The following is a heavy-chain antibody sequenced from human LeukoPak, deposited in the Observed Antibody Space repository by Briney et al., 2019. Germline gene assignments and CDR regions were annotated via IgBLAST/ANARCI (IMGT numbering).Heavy chain of an antibody. D-gene: IGHD3-22*01. CDR2: IYTSGST. CDR1: GGSISSYY. J-gene: IGHJ5*02. CDR3: ARSTFMGAAIAMIVYHWFDP. Sequence: SETLSLTCTVSGGSISSYYWSWIRQPAGKGLEWIGRIYTSGSTNYNPSLKSRVTMSVDTSKNQFSLKLSSVTAADTAVYYCARSTFMGAAIAMIVYHWFDPWGQGTLVTVSS. V-gene: IGHV4-4*07.